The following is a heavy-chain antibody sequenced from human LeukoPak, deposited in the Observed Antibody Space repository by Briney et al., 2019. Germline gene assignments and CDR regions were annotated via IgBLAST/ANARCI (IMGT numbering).Heavy chain of an antibody. Sequence: PGRALRLSCAACGFTFSTYGMNWVRQATGKRLERGAVISYDGSNTYFADSVRGRFTTSRDHSKHTLYLQMTGLRADDTAVYYCARDPSYGSGSDIYYGMDVWGQVTTVTASS. J-gene: IGHJ6*02. CDR1: GFTFSTYG. D-gene: IGHD3-10*01. CDR3: ARDPSYGSGSDIYYGMDV. V-gene: IGHV3-30*03. CDR2: ISYDGSNT.